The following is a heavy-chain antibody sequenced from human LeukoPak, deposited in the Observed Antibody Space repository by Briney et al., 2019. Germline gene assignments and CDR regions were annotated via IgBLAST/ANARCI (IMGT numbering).Heavy chain of an antibody. D-gene: IGHD1-14*01. J-gene: IGHJ3*02. V-gene: IGHV3-53*01. CDR1: GFTVSSNY. CDR2: IYSGGST. Sequence: PGGSLRLSCAASGFTVSSNYMSWVRQAPGKGLEWVSSIYSGGSTYYADSVKGRFTIYRDNSKNTVYLQMNSLRAEDTAVYFCARVRLDRSERNLDAFENWGQGTMVTVSS. CDR3: ARVRLDRSERNLDAFEN.